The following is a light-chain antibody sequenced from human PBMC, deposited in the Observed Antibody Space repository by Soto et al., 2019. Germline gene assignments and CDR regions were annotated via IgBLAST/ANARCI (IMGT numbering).Light chain of an antibody. CDR1: QSVSSDY. V-gene: IGKV3-20*01. J-gene: IGKJ5*01. CDR2: DAS. CDR3: QQHETLIT. Sequence: EIVETQAPRTLSLSPGERATLSCRASQSVSSDYLAWYQQKPGQAPRLLIYDASNRATGIPARFSGSGSGTDFTLTISRLEPEDFAVYYCQQHETLITFGQGTRLE.